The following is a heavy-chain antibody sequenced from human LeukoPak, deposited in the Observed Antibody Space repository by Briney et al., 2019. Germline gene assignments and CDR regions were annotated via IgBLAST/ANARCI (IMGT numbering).Heavy chain of an antibody. CDR1: GGSISSYY. CDR2: IYYSGST. Sequence: SETLSLTCTVSGGSISSYYWSWIRQPPGKGLEWIGYIYYSGSTNYNPSLKSRVTISVDTSKNQFSLKLSSVTAADTAVYYCARVGTYSNYAKSWYFDYWGQGTLVTVSS. D-gene: IGHD4-11*01. CDR3: ARVGTYSNYAKSWYFDY. J-gene: IGHJ4*02. V-gene: IGHV4-59*08.